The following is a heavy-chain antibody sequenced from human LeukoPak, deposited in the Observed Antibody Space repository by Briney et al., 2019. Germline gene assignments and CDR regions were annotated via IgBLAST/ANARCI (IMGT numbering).Heavy chain of an antibody. CDR3: AKGDVAVTGIYYYYGMDV. D-gene: IGHD6-19*01. CDR1: GFTFSSFG. J-gene: IGHJ6*02. V-gene: IGHV3-30-3*01. Sequence: GGSLRLSCAASGFTFSSFGMHWARQAPGKGLEWVAVITYDGSKKYYADSVKGRFTISRDNSKNTLYLQMNSLRVEDTAVYYCAKGDVAVTGIYYYYGMDVWGQGTTVTVSS. CDR2: ITYDGSKK.